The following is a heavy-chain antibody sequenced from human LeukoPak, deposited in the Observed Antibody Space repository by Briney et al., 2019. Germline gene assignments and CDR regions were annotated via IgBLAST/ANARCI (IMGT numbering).Heavy chain of an antibody. V-gene: IGHV5-51*01. CDR3: ARRRIVVVVAATSDDAFDI. CDR1: GYSFTSYW. Sequence: GESLKISCKGSGYSFTSYWIGWVREMPGKGLEWMGIIYAGDSDTRYSPSFQGQVTISADKSISTAYLQWSSLKASDTAMYYCARRRIVVVVAATSDDAFDIWGQGTMVTVSS. J-gene: IGHJ3*02. D-gene: IGHD2-15*01. CDR2: IYAGDSDT.